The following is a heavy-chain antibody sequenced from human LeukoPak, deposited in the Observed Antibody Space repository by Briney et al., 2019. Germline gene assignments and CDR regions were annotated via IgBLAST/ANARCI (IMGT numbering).Heavy chain of an antibody. D-gene: IGHD3-22*01. CDR2: IDPDGTST. CDR1: GLTFSSYW. V-gene: IGHV3-74*01. J-gene: IGHJ4*02. Sequence: PGGSLRLSCAASGLTFSSYWMHWVRQVPGKGPVWASRIDPDGTSTSYADSVKGRFPISRDNAKNTLYLQMNSLRAEDAAVYYCSAHETLIVVRPFDYWGQGTVVTVSS. CDR3: SAHETLIVVRPFDY.